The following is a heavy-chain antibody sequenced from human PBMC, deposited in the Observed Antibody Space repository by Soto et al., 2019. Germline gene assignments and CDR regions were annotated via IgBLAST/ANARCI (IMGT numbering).Heavy chain of an antibody. V-gene: IGHV3-30-3*01. CDR1: GFTFSSYA. Sequence: PGGSLSLSCAASGFTFSSYAMHWVRQAPGKGLEWVAVISYDGSNKYYADSVKGRFTISRDNSKNTPYLQMNSLRAEDTAVYYCARDPLTGATLVGSAFGPDFDYWGQGTLVTVSS. D-gene: IGHD1-7*01. CDR3: ARDPLTGATLVGSAFGPDFDY. CDR2: ISYDGSNK. J-gene: IGHJ4*02.